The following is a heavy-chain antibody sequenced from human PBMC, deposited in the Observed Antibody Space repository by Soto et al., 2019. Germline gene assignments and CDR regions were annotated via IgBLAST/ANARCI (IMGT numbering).Heavy chain of an antibody. J-gene: IGHJ6*02. CDR2: IIPIFGTA. CDR1: GGTFSSYA. CDR3: ARAIAARPDGGPYYYGMDV. Sequence: SVKVSCKASGGTFSSYAISWVRQAPGQGLEWMGGIIPIFGTANYAQKFQGRVTITADESTSTAYMELSSLRSEDTAVYYCARAIAARPDGGPYYYGMDVWGRGTTVTVSS. D-gene: IGHD6-6*01. V-gene: IGHV1-69*13.